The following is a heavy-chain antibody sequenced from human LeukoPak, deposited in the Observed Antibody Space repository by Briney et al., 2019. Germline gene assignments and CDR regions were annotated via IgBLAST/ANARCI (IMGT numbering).Heavy chain of an antibody. D-gene: IGHD5-18*01. CDR2: IYYSGST. CDR3: ARGVYSYGPDY. J-gene: IGHJ4*02. V-gene: IGHV4-59*12. Sequence: SETLSLTCTVSGGSISSYYWSWIRQPPGKGLEWIGYIYYSGSTNYNPSLKSRVTISVDTSKNQFSLKLSSVTAADTAMYYCARGVYSYGPDYWGQGTLVTVSS. CDR1: GGSISSYY.